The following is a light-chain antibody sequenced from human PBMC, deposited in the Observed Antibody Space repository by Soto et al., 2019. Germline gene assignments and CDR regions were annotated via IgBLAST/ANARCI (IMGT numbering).Light chain of an antibody. Sequence: DIQMTQSPSSLSASVGDRVTITCRASQSINIFLNWYQQRPGKAPKLLIYAASNLQSGVSSRFSGSGAGTVFTLTIDSLQPEDFATYYCQQSHSIPVTFGPGTKGDIK. CDR1: QSINIF. V-gene: IGKV1-39*01. CDR2: AAS. CDR3: QQSHSIPVT. J-gene: IGKJ3*01.